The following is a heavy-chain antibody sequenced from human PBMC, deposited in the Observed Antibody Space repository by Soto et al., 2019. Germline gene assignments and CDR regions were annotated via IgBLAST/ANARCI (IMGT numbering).Heavy chain of an antibody. V-gene: IGHV1-8*01. CDR3: ARGITIVGVVPG. Sequence: QVQLVQSGAEVKKPGASVKVSCKSSGYTFTSYDINWVRQATVHGLEWMGWMNPNSGNTGYAQKFQGRFTMTRNTSISTAYMELSSLRSEDTAVYYCARGITIVGVVPGWGQGTLVTVAS. CDR2: MNPNSGNT. CDR1: GYTFTSYD. J-gene: IGHJ4*02. D-gene: IGHD3-3*01.